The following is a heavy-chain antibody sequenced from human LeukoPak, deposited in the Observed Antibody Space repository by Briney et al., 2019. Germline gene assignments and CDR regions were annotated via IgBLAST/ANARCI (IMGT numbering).Heavy chain of an antibody. V-gene: IGHV4-59*01. CDR2: IYYSGST. CDR1: GGSISSYY. D-gene: IGHD3-9*01. CDR3: ARGNRDYDILTGYYGSGNWFDP. Sequence: SETLSLTCTVSGGSISSYYWSWIRQPPGKGLEWIWYIYYSGSTNYNPSLKSRVTISVDTSKNQFSLKLSSVTAADTAVYYCARGNRDYDILTGYYGSGNWFDPWGQGTLVTVSS. J-gene: IGHJ5*02.